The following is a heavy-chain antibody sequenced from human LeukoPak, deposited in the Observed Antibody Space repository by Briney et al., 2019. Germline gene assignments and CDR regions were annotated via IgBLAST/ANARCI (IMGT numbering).Heavy chain of an antibody. CDR3: TTEYSLDHDILTGYGY. Sequence: GGSLRLSCAASGFTFSNAWMSWVRQAPGKGLEWVGRIKSKTDGGTTGYAAPVKGRFTISRDDSKNTLYLQMNSLKTEDTAVYYCTTEYSLDHDILTGYGYWGQGTLVTVSS. J-gene: IGHJ4*02. V-gene: IGHV3-15*01. CDR2: IKSKTDGGTT. CDR1: GFTFSNAW. D-gene: IGHD3-9*01.